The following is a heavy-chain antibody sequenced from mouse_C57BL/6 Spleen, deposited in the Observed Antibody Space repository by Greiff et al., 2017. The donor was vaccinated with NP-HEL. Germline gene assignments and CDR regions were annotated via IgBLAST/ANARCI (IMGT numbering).Heavy chain of an antibody. V-gene: IGHV14-4*01. CDR2: IDPENGDT. CDR3: TTWEGGYYYAMDY. Sequence: VQLQQSGAELVRPGASVKLSCTASGFNIKDDYMHWVKQRPEQGLEWIGWIDPENGDTEYASKFQGKATITADTSSNTAYLQLSSLTSEDTAVYYCTTWEGGYYYAMDYWGQGTSVTVSS. D-gene: IGHD4-1*01. CDR1: GFNIKDDY. J-gene: IGHJ4*01.